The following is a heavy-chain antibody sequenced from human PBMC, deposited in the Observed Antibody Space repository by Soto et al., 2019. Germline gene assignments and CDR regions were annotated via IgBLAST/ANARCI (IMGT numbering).Heavy chain of an antibody. CDR3: AKGATVTTGLEVRYYYCYMDV. D-gene: IGHD4-17*01. J-gene: IGHJ6*03. V-gene: IGHV3-23*01. CDR2: ISGSGGST. Sequence: EVQLLESGGGLVQPGGSLRLSCAASGFTFSSYAMSWVRQAPGKGLEWVSAISGSGGSTYYADSVKGRFTISRDNSKNRLYLQMNSLRAEDTAVYYCAKGATVTTGLEVRYYYCYMDVWGKGTTVTVSS. CDR1: GFTFSSYA.